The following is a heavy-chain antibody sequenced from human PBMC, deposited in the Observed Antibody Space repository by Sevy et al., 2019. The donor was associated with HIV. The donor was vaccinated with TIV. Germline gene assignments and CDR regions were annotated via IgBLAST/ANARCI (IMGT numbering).Heavy chain of an antibody. J-gene: IGHJ4*02. CDR2: IYYSGST. CDR3: ARGRSSSSGRPDY. CDR1: GGSISGYY. Sequence: SETLSLTCTVSGGSISGYYWSWIRQSPGRGLEWIGYIYYSGSTNYNPSLKRRFTISVDKSKNQFSLKLSSVTAADTAVYYCARGRSSSSGRPDYWGQGTLVTVSS. D-gene: IGHD6-6*01. V-gene: IGHV4-59*13.